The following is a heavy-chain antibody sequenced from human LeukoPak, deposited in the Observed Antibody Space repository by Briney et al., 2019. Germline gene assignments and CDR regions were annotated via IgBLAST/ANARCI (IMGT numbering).Heavy chain of an antibody. Sequence: PGGSLRLSCAASGFTFSSYAMHWVRQAPGKGLEWVAVISYDGSNKYYADSVKGRFTISRDNSKNTLYLQMNSLRAEDTAVYYCARTPWGFRDRGNYYFDYWGQGTLVTVSS. J-gene: IGHJ4*02. CDR3: ARTPWGFRDRGNYYFDY. CDR2: ISYDGSNK. CDR1: GFTFSSYA. V-gene: IGHV3-30-3*01. D-gene: IGHD7-27*01.